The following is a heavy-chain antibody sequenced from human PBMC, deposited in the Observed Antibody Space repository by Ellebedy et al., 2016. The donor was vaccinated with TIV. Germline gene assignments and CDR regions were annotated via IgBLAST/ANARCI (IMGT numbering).Heavy chain of an antibody. Sequence: GESLKISCAASGFTFSNYYMSWIRQAPGKGLEWVSDISSSGSYTNYADSVKGRFTISRDNAKNSLYLQMNSLRAEDTAVYYCARVDGMDVWGQGTTVTVSS. V-gene: IGHV3-11*06. J-gene: IGHJ6*02. CDR3: ARVDGMDV. CDR2: ISSSGSYT. CDR1: GFTFSNYY.